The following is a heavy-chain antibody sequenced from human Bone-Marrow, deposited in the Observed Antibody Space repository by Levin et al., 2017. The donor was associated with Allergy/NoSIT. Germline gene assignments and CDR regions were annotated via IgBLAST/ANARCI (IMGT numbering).Heavy chain of an antibody. CDR1: GFTVSSNY. Sequence: GGSLRLSCAASGFTVSSNYMSWVRQAPGKGLEWVSVIYSGGSTYYADSVKGRFTISRDNSKNTLYLQMNSLRAEDTAVYYCARDSESRDTFGGATAGMSWGQGTLVTVSS. D-gene: IGHD3-16*01. CDR2: IYSGGST. J-gene: IGHJ5*02. V-gene: IGHV3-53*01. CDR3: ARDSESRDTFGGATAGMS.